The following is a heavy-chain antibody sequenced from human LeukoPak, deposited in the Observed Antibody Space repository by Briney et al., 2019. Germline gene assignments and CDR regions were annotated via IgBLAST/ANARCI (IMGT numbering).Heavy chain of an antibody. D-gene: IGHD4-17*01. V-gene: IGHV3-30*04. CDR1: GFTFRIYA. J-gene: IGHJ4*02. CDR3: ARAFSTTAFDY. Sequence: GGSLRLSCAASGFTFRIYAMNWVRQTPGKGLEWVAVISDDGSNKYYAESVKGQFTISRDNSKNTLYLQMNSLRAEDTAVYYCARAFSTTAFDYWGQGTLVTVSS. CDR2: ISDDGSNK.